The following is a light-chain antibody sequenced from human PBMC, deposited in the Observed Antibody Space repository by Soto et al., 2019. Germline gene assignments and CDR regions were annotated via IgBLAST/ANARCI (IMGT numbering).Light chain of an antibody. CDR1: SSDIGGFYY. CDR3: SSYSSSSTFYV. J-gene: IGLJ1*01. V-gene: IGLV2-14*01. Sequence: QSALTQPASVSGSPGQSITISCTGTSSDIGGFYYVSWYQHHPGKDPKLMIYQVSNRPSGVSHRFSGSKSGNTASLTISGLQAEDEADYFCSSYSSSSTFYVFGAGTKLTVL. CDR2: QVS.